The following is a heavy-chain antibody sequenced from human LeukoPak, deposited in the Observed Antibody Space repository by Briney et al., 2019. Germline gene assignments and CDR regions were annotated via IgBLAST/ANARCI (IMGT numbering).Heavy chain of an antibody. CDR1: GGTFSSYA. Sequence: SVKVSCKASGGTFSSYAISWVRQAPGQGLEWMGGIIHIFGTANYAQKFQGRVTITADESTSTAYMELSSLRSEDTAVYYCARDRRQQWLLSYFDYWGQGTLVTVSS. CDR3: ARDRRQQWLLSYFDY. V-gene: IGHV1-69*13. D-gene: IGHD6-19*01. CDR2: IIHIFGTA. J-gene: IGHJ4*02.